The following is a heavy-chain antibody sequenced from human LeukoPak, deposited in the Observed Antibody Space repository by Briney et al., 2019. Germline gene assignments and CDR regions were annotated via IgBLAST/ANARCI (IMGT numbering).Heavy chain of an antibody. CDR2: TYYSGST. CDR3: ARFQVGASYFDY. CDR1: GGSIRRNY. J-gene: IGHJ4*02. V-gene: IGHV4-59*01. Sequence: SETLSLTCTVSGGSIRRNYWSWIRQPPGKGLEWIGYTYYSGSTNYNPSLKSRVRISVDTSKNQFSLKLSSVTAADTAVYYCARFQVGASYFDYWGQGTLVTVSS. D-gene: IGHD1-26*01.